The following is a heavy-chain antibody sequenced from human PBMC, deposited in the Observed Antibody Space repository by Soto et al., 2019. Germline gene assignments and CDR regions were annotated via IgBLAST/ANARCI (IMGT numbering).Heavy chain of an antibody. CDR1: GGSLTGYY. Sequence: QVQLQQWGAGLLKPSETLSLTCAVNGGSLTGYYWRWIRQPPGKGLAWIGEIKDGGVTNYSPSLKSPVAVSGNTSKNRCSLNLNSVTAEDAAVYYCARGQVGIAATHWCQGTLVTVSS. J-gene: IGHJ4*02. CDR3: ARGQVGIAATH. V-gene: IGHV4-34*01. CDR2: IKDGGVT. D-gene: IGHD5-12*01.